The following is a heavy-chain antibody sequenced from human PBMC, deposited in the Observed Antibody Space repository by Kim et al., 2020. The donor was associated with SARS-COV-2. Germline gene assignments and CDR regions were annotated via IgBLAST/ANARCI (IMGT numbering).Heavy chain of an antibody. Sequence: SVKVSCKASGGTFSSYAISWVRQAPGQGLEWMGGIIPIFGTANYAQKFQGRVTITADESTSTAYMELSSLRSEDTAVYYCARDQIRPRDIVATIVGYRAFDIWGQGTMVTVSS. CDR1: GGTFSSYA. CDR2: IIPIFGTA. CDR3: ARDQIRPRDIVATIVGYRAFDI. J-gene: IGHJ3*02. V-gene: IGHV1-69*13. D-gene: IGHD5-12*01.